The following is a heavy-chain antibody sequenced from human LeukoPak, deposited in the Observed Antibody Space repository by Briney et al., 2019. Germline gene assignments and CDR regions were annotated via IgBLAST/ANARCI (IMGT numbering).Heavy chain of an antibody. CDR2: INPSGGST. J-gene: IGHJ3*02. V-gene: IGHV1-46*01. CDR3: ARGPHYYDSSGPAHI. D-gene: IGHD3-22*01. Sequence: GASVKVSCKASGCTFTSYYMHWVRQAPGQGLEWMGIINPSGGSTSYAQKFQGRVTMTRDTSTSTVYMELSSLRSEDTAVYYCARGPHYYDSSGPAHIWGQGTMVTVSS. CDR1: GCTFTSYY.